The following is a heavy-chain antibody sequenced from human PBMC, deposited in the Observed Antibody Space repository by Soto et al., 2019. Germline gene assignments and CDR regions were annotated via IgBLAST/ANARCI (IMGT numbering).Heavy chain of an antibody. D-gene: IGHD2-15*01. V-gene: IGHV3-23*01. CDR2: ISGSGGST. Sequence: EVQLLESGGGLVQPGGSLRLSCAASGFTFSSYAMSWVRQAPGKGLEWVSAISGSGGSTYYADSVKGRFTISRDNSKNTLFLQMNSLRVEDTAVYYCARMVVAVKYFDYWGQGTLVTVSS. J-gene: IGHJ4*02. CDR3: ARMVVAVKYFDY. CDR1: GFTFSSYA.